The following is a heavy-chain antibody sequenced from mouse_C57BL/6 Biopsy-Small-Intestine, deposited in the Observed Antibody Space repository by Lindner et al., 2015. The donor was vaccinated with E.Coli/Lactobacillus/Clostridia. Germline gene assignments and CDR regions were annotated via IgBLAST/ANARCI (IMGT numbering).Heavy chain of an antibody. J-gene: IGHJ2*01. CDR1: GYTFTSYV. V-gene: IGHV1-14*01. Sequence: VQLQESGPELVKPGASVKMSCKASGYTFTSYVMHWVKQKPGQGLEWIGYINPYNDGTKYNEKFKGKATLISDKSSRTAYMELSSLTSEDSAVYYCAYGDEYYFDSWGQGTTLTVSS. D-gene: IGHD2-13*01. CDR2: INPYNDGT. CDR3: AYGDEYYFDS.